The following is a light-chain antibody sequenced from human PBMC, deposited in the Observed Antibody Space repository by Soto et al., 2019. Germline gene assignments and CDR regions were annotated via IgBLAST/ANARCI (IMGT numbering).Light chain of an antibody. J-gene: IGLJ1*01. Sequence: QSALTQPPSASGFPGQSVTISCTGTSSDVGYYDYVSWYQQHPGKAPKLGIYEVTKRPSGVPDRVSASKSGNTASLTVSGLRAEDEADYYCSSYAGSNNFVFGSGTKLTVL. CDR1: SSDVGYYDY. V-gene: IGLV2-8*01. CDR3: SSYAGSNNFV. CDR2: EVT.